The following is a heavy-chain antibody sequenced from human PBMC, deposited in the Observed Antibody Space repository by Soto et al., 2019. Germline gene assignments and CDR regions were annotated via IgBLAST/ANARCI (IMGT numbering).Heavy chain of an antibody. CDR2: IRGDGGQT. V-gene: IGHV3-23*01. D-gene: IGHD3-9*01. CDR1: GFTFSSYG. J-gene: IGHJ4*02. CDR3: ARDVGLDSDDFFAY. Sequence: GGSLRLSCTASGFTFSSYGMGWVRQAPGKGLQWVSTIRGDGGQTHYTGSVKGRFSISRDNSKNTVYLQMDSLSAEDTAMYFCARDVGLDSDDFFAYWGQGTQVTVSS.